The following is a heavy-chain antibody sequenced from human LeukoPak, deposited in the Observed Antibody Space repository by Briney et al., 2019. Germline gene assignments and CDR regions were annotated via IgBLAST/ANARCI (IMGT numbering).Heavy chain of an antibody. J-gene: IGHJ3*02. CDR3: ARDRIYYDILTAQGAFDI. Sequence: KTGGSLRLSCAASGFTFTSYSMNWVRQAPGKGLEWVSSISSSTRYIYYADSVKGRFTISRDNAKTSLYLQMNSLRAEDTAVYYCARDRIYYDILTAQGAFDIWGQGTMVTVSS. V-gene: IGHV3-21*01. CDR1: GFTFTSYS. D-gene: IGHD3-9*01. CDR2: ISSSTRYI.